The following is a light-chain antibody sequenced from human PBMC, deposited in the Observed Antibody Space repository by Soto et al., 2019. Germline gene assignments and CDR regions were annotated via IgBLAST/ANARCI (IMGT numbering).Light chain of an antibody. J-gene: IGLJ3*02. CDR2: GVS. V-gene: IGLV2-14*01. Sequence: QSALTQPASVSGSPGQSINMSCTGSSSDFGDDKYVTWYQQQPGKGPNLLIYGVSKRPSGVSNRFSGSKSGNTASLTISGLQVDDAADYICGSFTTNRIWVFGGGTKLTVL. CDR1: SSDFGDDKY. CDR3: GSFTTNRIWV.